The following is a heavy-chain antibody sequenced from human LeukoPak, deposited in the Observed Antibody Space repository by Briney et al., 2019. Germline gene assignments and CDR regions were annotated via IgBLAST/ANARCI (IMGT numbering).Heavy chain of an antibody. CDR1: GGSTSGHY. V-gene: IGHV4-59*08. J-gene: IGHJ3*02. Sequence: SETLSLTCTVSGGSTSGHYWSWSRQPPGKGLEWIGYIYYSGSANYNPSLKGRVTISVDTSKNQFSLRLSSVTAADTAVYYCARGTLTTSMKAFDIWGQGTMVTVSS. D-gene: IGHD4-17*01. CDR2: IYYSGSA. CDR3: ARGTLTTSMKAFDI.